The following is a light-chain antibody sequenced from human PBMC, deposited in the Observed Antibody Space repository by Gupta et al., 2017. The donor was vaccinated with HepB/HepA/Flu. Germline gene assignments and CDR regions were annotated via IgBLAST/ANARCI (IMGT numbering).Light chain of an antibody. CDR1: SSEIGAYDY. CDR2: EVS. V-gene: IGLV2-8*01. Sequence: ALTQPLSSSGSPGPSVTISCTGTSSEIGAYDYDSWYQQHPCKAPKLMIPEVSKRPSGVPDSFSGSKSGNTASLTVSELQAEDGADYYCSAYAGADRVLFGGGTKLTVL. CDR3: SAYAGADRVL. J-gene: IGLJ3*02.